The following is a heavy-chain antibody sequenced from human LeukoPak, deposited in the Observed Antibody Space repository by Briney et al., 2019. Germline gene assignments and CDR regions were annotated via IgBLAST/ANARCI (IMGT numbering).Heavy chain of an antibody. CDR2: ISYDGSNK. D-gene: IGHD3-9*01. Sequence: LSLTCAVYGGSFSGYYWSWIRQPPGKGLEWVAVISYDGSNKYYADSVKGRFTISRDNSKNTLYLQMNSLRAEDTAVYYCASPLTGRGLSLKYYFDYWGQGTLVTVST. CDR3: ASPLTGRGLSLKYYFDY. V-gene: IGHV3-30*03. CDR1: GGSFSGYY. J-gene: IGHJ4*02.